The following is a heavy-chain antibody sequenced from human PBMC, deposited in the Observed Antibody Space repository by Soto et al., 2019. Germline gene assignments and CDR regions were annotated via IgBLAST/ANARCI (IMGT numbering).Heavy chain of an antibody. CDR3: ARDEYCSSTSCYTFYDILTGYYYYGMDV. CDR2: IIPIFGTA. D-gene: IGHD2-2*02. CDR1: GGTFSSYA. J-gene: IGHJ6*02. V-gene: IGHV1-69*13. Sequence: SVKVSCKASGGTFSSYAISWVRRAPGQGLEWMGGIIPIFGTANYAQKFQGRVTITADESTSTAYMELSSLRSEDTAVYYCARDEYCSSTSCYTFYDILTGYYYYGMDVWGQGTTVTVSS.